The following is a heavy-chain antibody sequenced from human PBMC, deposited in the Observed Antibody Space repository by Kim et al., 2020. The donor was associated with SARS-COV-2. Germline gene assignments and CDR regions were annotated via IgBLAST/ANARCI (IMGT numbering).Heavy chain of an antibody. CDR2: IYYSAIT. J-gene: IGHJ4*01. CDR1: GFSISNGGYY. D-gene: IGHD2-21*01. CDR3: SSLAPSIAAASAFDS. V-gene: IGHV4-31*03. Sequence: SETLSLTCTVSGFSISNGGYYLICLPPHPGKGLEWIGYIYYSAITSYTPSLKSRVTISVATSKHQFSLKLSSVTAAATSLYDCSSLAPSIAAASAFDSWG.